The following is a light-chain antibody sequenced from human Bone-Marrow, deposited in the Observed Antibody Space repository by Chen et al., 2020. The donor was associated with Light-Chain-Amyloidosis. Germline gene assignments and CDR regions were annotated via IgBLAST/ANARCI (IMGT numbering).Light chain of an antibody. Sequence: EIVLTQSPRTLSLSPGERATLSCRASQSVSIFLAWYQQKPGQAPRLLIYDASNRASGIPARFNGSGSVTDFILTINSLEPEDFAMYYCQQRTNWPPLTFGGGTKVE. J-gene: IGKJ4*01. CDR2: DAS. CDR1: QSVSIF. CDR3: QQRTNWPPLT. V-gene: IGKV3-11*01.